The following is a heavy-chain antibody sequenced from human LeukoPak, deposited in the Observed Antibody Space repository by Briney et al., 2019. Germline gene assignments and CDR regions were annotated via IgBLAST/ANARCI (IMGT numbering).Heavy chain of an antibody. CDR1: GGSISSGSYY. Sequence: SQTLSLTCTVSGGSISSGSYYWSWIRQPAGKGLEWIGRIYTCGSTNYNPSLKSRVTISVDTSKNQFSLKLSSVTAADTAVYYCARERELGYCSGGSCYPFDYWGQGTLVTISS. V-gene: IGHV4-61*02. CDR3: ARERELGYCSGGSCYPFDY. CDR2: IYTCGST. J-gene: IGHJ4*02. D-gene: IGHD2-15*01.